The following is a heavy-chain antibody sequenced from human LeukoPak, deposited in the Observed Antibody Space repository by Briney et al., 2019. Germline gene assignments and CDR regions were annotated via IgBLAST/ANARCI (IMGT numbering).Heavy chain of an antibody. CDR2: IIPYFGTS. CDR1: GVTFSRLV. Sequence: ASVKVSCKASGVTFSRLVVSWVRQAPGQGLEWMGQIIPYFGTSNYALNFQGRVTLTADEATNTAYMELNRLRSDDTAVYYCTRDAGDYGGSGSYPDYWGQGTLVTVSS. CDR3: TRDAGDYGGSGSYPDY. D-gene: IGHD3-10*01. J-gene: IGHJ4*02. V-gene: IGHV1-69*01.